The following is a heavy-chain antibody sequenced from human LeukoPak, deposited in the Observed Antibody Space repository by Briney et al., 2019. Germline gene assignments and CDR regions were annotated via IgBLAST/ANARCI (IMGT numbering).Heavy chain of an antibody. CDR2: INSDGSST. J-gene: IGHJ5*02. D-gene: IGHD4-17*01. V-gene: IGHV3-74*01. Sequence: GGSLRLSCAASGFTFSSYWMHWVRQGPGKGLVWVSRINSDGSSTTYADSVKGRFTISRDNAKNTLYLQMNSLRAEDTAVYYCARARGLGYGDYVRWFDPWGQGTLVTVSS. CDR1: GFTFSSYW. CDR3: ARARGLGYGDYVRWFDP.